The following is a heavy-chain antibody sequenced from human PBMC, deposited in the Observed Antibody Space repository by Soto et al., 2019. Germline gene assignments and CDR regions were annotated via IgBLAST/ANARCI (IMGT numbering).Heavy chain of an antibody. CDR3: ARQAVDEGYSSGWYFAS. J-gene: IGHJ4*02. D-gene: IGHD6-25*01. Sequence: QLQLQESGPGLVKPSETLFLTCTVSGGSISSRSYFWGWIRQPPGKGLEWIGSVSYNVRTYYNPSLTSRLTMSVDTSTNQFFMKLSSVTAADTAVYYCARQAVDEGYSSGWYFASWGQGTLVTVSS. CDR1: GGSISSRSYF. V-gene: IGHV4-39*01. CDR2: VSYNVRT.